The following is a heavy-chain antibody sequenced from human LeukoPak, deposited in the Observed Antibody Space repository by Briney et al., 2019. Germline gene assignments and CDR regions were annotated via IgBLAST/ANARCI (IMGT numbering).Heavy chain of an antibody. CDR1: GGSIRSYY. V-gene: IGHV4-59*01. CDR3: ARGGGMGHYYYYMDV. D-gene: IGHD5-24*01. Sequence: SETLSLTCTVSGGSIRSYYWSWIRQPPGKGLEWIGYIYYSGSTNYNPSLKSRVTISVDTSKNQFSLKLSSVTAADTAVYYCARGGGMGHYYYYMDVWGKGTTVTISS. CDR2: IYYSGST. J-gene: IGHJ6*03.